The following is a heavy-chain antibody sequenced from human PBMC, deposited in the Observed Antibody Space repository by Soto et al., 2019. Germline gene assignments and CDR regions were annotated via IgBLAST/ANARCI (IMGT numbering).Heavy chain of an antibody. CDR3: TKTANGWFSAFEI. Sequence: EVQLLESGGGLVQPGGSLRLSCAASGFTFSSYAMSWVRQAPGKGLEGVSAISGSGGTTYYADSVKGRFTFSTDNSKNTLYLQMNSLRAGDTVVYYCTKTANGWFSAFEIWGQGTMVTVSS. V-gene: IGHV3-23*01. CDR2: ISGSGGTT. J-gene: IGHJ3*02. CDR1: GFTFSSYA. D-gene: IGHD6-19*01.